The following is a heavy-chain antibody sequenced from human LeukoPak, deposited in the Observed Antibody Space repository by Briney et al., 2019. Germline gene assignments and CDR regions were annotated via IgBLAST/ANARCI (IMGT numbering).Heavy chain of an antibody. CDR1: GYTFTSYY. V-gene: IGHV1-46*01. CDR3: ARDSRSSWFFDY. Sequence: ASVKVSCKASGYTFTSYYMHWVRQAPGQGLEWMGIINPSGGSTSYAQKFQGRVTITADESTSTAYMELSSLRSEDTAVYYCARDSRSSWFFDYWGQGTLVTVSS. CDR2: INPSGGST. D-gene: IGHD6-13*01. J-gene: IGHJ4*02.